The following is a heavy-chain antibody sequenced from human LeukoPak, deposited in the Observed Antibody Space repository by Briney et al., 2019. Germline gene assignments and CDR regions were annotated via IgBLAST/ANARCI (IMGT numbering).Heavy chain of an antibody. J-gene: IGHJ3*02. V-gene: IGHV4-38-2*02. D-gene: IGHD3-22*01. CDR3: ARHDSSGPYNAFDI. CDR2: IYHSGST. Sequence: SETLSLTCTVSGYSISSGYYWGWIRQPPGKGLEWIGSIYHSGSTYYNPSLKGRVTISVDTSKNQFSLKLSSVTAADTAVYYCARHDSSGPYNAFDIWGQGTMVTVSS. CDR1: GYSISSGYY.